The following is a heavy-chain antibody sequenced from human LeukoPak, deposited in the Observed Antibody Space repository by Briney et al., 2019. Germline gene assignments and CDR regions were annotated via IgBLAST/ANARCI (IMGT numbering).Heavy chain of an antibody. V-gene: IGHV4-39*01. CDR1: GGSVSDYY. CDR3: ARLGITTGTTGTPFDY. J-gene: IGHJ4*02. Sequence: SETLSLTCTVSGGSVSDYYWSWIRQPPGKGLEWIGSIYYSGSTYYNPSLKSRVTISVDTSKNQFSLKLSSVTAADTAVYYCARLGITTGTTGTPFDYWGQGTLVTVSS. CDR2: IYYSGST. D-gene: IGHD1-1*01.